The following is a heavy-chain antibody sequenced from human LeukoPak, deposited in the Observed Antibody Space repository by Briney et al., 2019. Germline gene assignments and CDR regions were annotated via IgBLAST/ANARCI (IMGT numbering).Heavy chain of an antibody. CDR3: ARDNWGVFDY. J-gene: IGHJ4*02. D-gene: IGHD7-27*01. V-gene: IGHV4-59*11. CDR1: GGSISSHY. CDR2: IYYSGST. Sequence: PSETLSLTCTVSGGSISSHYWSWIRQPPGKGLEWIGYIYYSGSTNYNPSLKSRVTVSVDTSKNRFSLKLSSVTAADTAVYYCARDNWGVFDYWGQGTLVTVSS.